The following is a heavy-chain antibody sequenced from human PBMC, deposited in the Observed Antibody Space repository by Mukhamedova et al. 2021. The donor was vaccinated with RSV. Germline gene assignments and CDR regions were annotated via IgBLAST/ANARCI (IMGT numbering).Heavy chain of an antibody. CDR1: Y. Sequence: YWSWIRQVPGKGLEWIAYFYTSENTNHNPSLKSRVTMSADTSKKSVSLRLSSVTAADTAVYYCARYRIRTFYDMAFYTWGQGILVT. CDR2: FYTSENT. J-gene: IGHJ5*02. V-gene: IGHV4-4*08. D-gene: IGHD3-9*01. CDR3: ARYRIRTFYDMAFYT.